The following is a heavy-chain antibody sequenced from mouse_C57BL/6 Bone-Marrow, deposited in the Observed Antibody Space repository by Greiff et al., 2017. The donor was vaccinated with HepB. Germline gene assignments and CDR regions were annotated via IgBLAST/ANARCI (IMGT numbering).Heavy chain of an antibody. Sequence: EVQRVESGGGLVQSGRSLRLSCATSGFTFSDFYMEWVRQAPGKGLEWIAASRNKANDYTTEYSASVKGRFIVSRDTSQSILYLQMNALRAEDTAIYYCARENYYGRDWYFDVWGTGTTVTVSS. CDR1: GFTFSDFY. D-gene: IGHD1-1*01. V-gene: IGHV7-1*01. CDR3: ARENYYGRDWYFDV. J-gene: IGHJ1*03. CDR2: SRNKANDYTT.